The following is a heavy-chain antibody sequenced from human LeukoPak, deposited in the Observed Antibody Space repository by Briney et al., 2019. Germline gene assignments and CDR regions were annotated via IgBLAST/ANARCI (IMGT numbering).Heavy chain of an antibody. CDR3: VAALFRVNVVRGPTAFDY. V-gene: IGHV4-34*01. CDR1: GGSFSGYY. CDR2: INHSGST. J-gene: IGHJ4*02. D-gene: IGHD3-10*01. Sequence: SETLSLTCAVYGGSFSGYYWSWIRQPPGKGLEWIVEINHSGSTNYNPSLKSRVTISVDTSKNQFSLKLSSVTAADTAVYYCVAALFRVNVVRGPTAFDYWGQGTLVTVSS.